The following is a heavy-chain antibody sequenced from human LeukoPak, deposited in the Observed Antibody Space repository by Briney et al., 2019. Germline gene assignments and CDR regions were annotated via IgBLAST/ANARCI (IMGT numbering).Heavy chain of an antibody. CDR1: EFTLSSYG. J-gene: IGHJ4*02. D-gene: IGHD3-10*01. V-gene: IGHV3-30*03. Sequence: GRSLRLSCAASEFTLSSYGMHWVRQAPGKGLEWVAVISYDGSNKYYADTVKGRFTISRDNSKNTLYLQMNSLRAEDTAVYYCATDPWQGRGLLDYWGQGTLVTVSS. CDR2: ISYDGSNK. CDR3: ATDPWQGRGLLDY.